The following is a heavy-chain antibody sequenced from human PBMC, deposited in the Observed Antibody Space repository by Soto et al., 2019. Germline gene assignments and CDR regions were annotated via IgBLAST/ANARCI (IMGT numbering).Heavy chain of an antibody. Sequence: QVLLVQSGAEMKQPGSSVSVSCKASGDSFTNYAFTWVRQAPGQGPEWQGGIILALGTPHYSQRFQGRLTITADESSSTVYMELGSLRLDDTAVYYCGRYCTNTKCRGGYYLDLWGQGTLLTVSS. CDR3: GRYCTNTKCRGGYYLDL. J-gene: IGHJ5*02. D-gene: IGHD2-8*01. CDR1: GDSFTNYA. CDR2: IILALGTP. V-gene: IGHV1-69*01.